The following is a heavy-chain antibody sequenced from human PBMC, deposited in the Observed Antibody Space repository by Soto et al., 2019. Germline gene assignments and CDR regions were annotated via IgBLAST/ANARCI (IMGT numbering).Heavy chain of an antibody. Sequence: GGSLRLSCAASGFTFSSYGMHWVRQAPGKGLDWVAVIWYDGSNKYYADSVKGRFTISRDNSKNTLYLQMNSLRAEDTAVYYCARVYYGSGPLYYYYYYMDVWGKGTTVTVS. CDR3: ARVYYGSGPLYYYYYYMDV. V-gene: IGHV3-33*01. CDR2: IWYDGSNK. CDR1: GFTFSSYG. J-gene: IGHJ6*03. D-gene: IGHD3-10*01.